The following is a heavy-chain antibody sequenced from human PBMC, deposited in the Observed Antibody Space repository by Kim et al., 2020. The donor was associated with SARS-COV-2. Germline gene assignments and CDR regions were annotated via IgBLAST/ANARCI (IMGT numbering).Heavy chain of an antibody. CDR2: ISGDGDST. CDR1: GFTFDDYA. D-gene: IGHD2-15*01. J-gene: IGHJ1*01. CDR3: AKDSGCSDGPCYPHLHQ. Sequence: GGSLRLSCAASGFTFDDYAMHWVRQAPGKGLEWLYFISGDGDSTYYAGSVKGRFTVSRNNSKNSLYLQMSSLRPEDTAVYYCAKDSGCSDGPCYPHLHQWGRGTLVVVSS. V-gene: IGHV3-43*02.